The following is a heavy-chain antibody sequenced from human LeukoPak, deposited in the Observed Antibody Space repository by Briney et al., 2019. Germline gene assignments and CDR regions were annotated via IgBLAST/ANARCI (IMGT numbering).Heavy chain of an antibody. Sequence: PGGSLRLSCTASGFTFGDYAMSWVRQAPGKGLEWVGFIRSKAYGGTTEYAASVKGRFTISRDDSKSIAYLQMNSLRAEDTAVYYCAVMGDIVVVVPEPNDAFDIWGQGTMVTVSS. CDR1: GFTFGDYA. D-gene: IGHD2-15*01. V-gene: IGHV3-49*04. CDR3: AVMGDIVVVVPEPNDAFDI. J-gene: IGHJ3*02. CDR2: IRSKAYGGTT.